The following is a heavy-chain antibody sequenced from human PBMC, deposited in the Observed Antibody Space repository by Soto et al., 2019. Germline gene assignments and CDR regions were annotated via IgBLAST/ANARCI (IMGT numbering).Heavy chain of an antibody. CDR2: IGPESGAT. Sequence: ASVKGSCKAXGYTFTGHYIHWVRQAPEQGPEWMGEIGPESGATRYAQKFQGRVTMTRDMSTTTVYMELNNLSPDDTAVYYCGRGRSGQIVVFYWGQGTPVTVSS. V-gene: IGHV1-2*02. D-gene: IGHD1-26*01. CDR3: GRGRSGQIVVFY. CDR1: GYTFTGHY. J-gene: IGHJ4*02.